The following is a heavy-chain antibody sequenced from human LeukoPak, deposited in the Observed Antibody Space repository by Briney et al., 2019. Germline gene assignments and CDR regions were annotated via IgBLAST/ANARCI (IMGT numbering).Heavy chain of an antibody. CDR2: ISYDGSNK. D-gene: IGHD3-22*01. CDR1: GFTFSSYA. CDR3: ASSYDSSGYYGEDVLDY. J-gene: IGHJ4*02. Sequence: GRSLRLSCAASGFTFSSYAMHWVRHAPGKGLEWAAVISYDGSNKYYADSVKGRFTISRENSKNTLYLQMNSLRAEDTAVYYCASSYDSSGYYGEDVLDYWGQGTLVTVSS. V-gene: IGHV3-30*04.